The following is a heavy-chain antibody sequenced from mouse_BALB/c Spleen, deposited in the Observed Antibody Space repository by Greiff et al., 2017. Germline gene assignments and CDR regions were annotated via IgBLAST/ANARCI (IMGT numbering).Heavy chain of an antibody. CDR2: IWSGGST. D-gene: IGHD1-1*01. V-gene: IGHV2-2*02. J-gene: IGHJ4*01. Sequence: VQLVESGPGLVQPSQSLSITCTVSGFSLTSYGVHWVRQSPGKGLEWLGVIWSGGSTDYNAAFISRLSISKDNSKSQVFFKMNSLQANDTAIYYCARNGNYYGSSSYYYAMDYWGQGTSVTVSS. CDR3: ARNGNYYGSSSYYYAMDY. CDR1: GFSLTSYG.